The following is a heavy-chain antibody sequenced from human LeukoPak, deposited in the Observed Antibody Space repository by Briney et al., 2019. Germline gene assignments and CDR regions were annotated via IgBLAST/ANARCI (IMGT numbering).Heavy chain of an antibody. J-gene: IGHJ4*02. D-gene: IGHD5-24*01. CDR2: ISYDGSNK. Sequence: PGRSLRLSCAASGFTFSSYAMHWVRQAPGKGLEWVAVISYDGSNKYYADSVKGRFTISRDNSKNTLYLQMNSLRAEDTAVYSCARPDGYNSYFDYWGQGTLVTVSS. V-gene: IGHV3-30-3*01. CDR3: ARPDGYNSYFDY. CDR1: GFTFSSYA.